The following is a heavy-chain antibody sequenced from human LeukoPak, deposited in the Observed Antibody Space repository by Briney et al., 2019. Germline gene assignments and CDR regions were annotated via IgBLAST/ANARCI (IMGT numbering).Heavy chain of an antibody. Sequence: GGSLRLSCAASGFTFSNYDMNWVRQAPGKGLEWVSGVSYNGAETYYVDSVKGRFIISRDTSKNTLYLQMNSLRAEDTAVYYCAKRVRDGYNSLIDYWGQGTLVTVSS. CDR1: GFTFSNYD. CDR3: AKRVRDGYNSLIDY. CDR2: VSYNGAET. J-gene: IGHJ4*02. D-gene: IGHD5-24*01. V-gene: IGHV3-23*01.